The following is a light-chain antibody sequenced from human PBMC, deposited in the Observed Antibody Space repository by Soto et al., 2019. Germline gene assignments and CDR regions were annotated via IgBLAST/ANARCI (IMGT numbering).Light chain of an antibody. V-gene: IGKV4-1*01. CDR1: QSLLYSSNNKNF. CDR2: WAS. Sequence: DIVMTQSPDSLAVSLGERATINCKSSQSLLYSSNNKNFLAWYQQKPGQPPKLLFYWASTRQSGVPDRFSGSGSGTDFTLTITSVQAEDVAVYYCQQYYSSLVITFGQGTRLEIK. CDR3: QQYYSSLVIT. J-gene: IGKJ5*01.